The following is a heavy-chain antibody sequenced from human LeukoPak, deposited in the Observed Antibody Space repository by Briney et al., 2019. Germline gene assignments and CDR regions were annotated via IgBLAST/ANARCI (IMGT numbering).Heavy chain of an antibody. Sequence: GGSLRLSCAASGFTFSSYAMSWVRQAPGKGLEWVSAISGSGGSTYYADSVKGRFTISRDNSKNTLYLQMNSLRAEDTAVYYCAKSGRRWELLRNYFDYWGQGTLVPVSS. V-gene: IGHV3-23*01. D-gene: IGHD1-26*01. CDR3: AKSGRRWELLRNYFDY. CDR2: ISGSGGST. J-gene: IGHJ4*02. CDR1: GFTFSSYA.